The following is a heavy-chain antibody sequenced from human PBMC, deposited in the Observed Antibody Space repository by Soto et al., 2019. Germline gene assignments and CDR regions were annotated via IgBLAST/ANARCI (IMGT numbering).Heavy chain of an antibody. V-gene: IGHV1-18*01. Sequence: GASVKVSCKASGYTFTSYGISRVRQAPGQGLEWMGWISAYNGNTNYAQKLQGRVTMTTDTSTSTAYMELRSLRSDDTAVYYCAREQNLPKYYDFWSGYYTGKRDYYYGMDVWGQGTTVTVSS. J-gene: IGHJ6*02. CDR2: ISAYNGNT. CDR1: GYTFTSYG. D-gene: IGHD3-3*01. CDR3: AREQNLPKYYDFWSGYYTGKRDYYYGMDV.